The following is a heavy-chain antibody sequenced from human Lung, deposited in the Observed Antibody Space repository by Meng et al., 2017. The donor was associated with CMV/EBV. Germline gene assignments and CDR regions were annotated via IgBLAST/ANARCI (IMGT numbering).Heavy chain of an antibody. J-gene: IGHJ6*02. CDR3: ARVGNDYWSGQKYRYHHYGLDI. Sequence: ESLKISCAAFGFPFNNYWMTWVRQAPGKGLEWVANINQDGIEKYYVDSVKGRFTVSRDSAENSPYLEMNSLRVEDTAMYYCARVGNDYWSGQKYRYHHYGLDIWGQGTTVTVSS. CDR2: INQDGIEK. D-gene: IGHD3-3*01. CDR1: GFPFNNYW. V-gene: IGHV3-7*01.